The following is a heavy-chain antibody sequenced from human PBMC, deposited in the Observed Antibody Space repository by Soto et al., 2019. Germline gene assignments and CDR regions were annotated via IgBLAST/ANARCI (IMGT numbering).Heavy chain of an antibody. V-gene: IGHV4-39*01. Sequence: QLQLQESGPGLVKPSETLSLTCTVSGGSISSSSYYWGWIRQPPGKGLEWIGSIYYSGSTYYNPSLKSRVTISVDTSKNQFSLKLSSVTAADTAVYYCARHGLTVTMYYFDYWGQGTLVTVSS. CDR3: ARHGLTVTMYYFDY. CDR1: GGSISSSSYY. J-gene: IGHJ4*02. D-gene: IGHD4-17*01. CDR2: IYYSGST.